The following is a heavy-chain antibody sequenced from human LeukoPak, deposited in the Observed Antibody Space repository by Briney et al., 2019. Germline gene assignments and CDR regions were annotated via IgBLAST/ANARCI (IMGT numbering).Heavy chain of an antibody. CDR2: IYYSGSA. J-gene: IGHJ3*02. CDR1: GGSISSSSYY. V-gene: IGHV4-39*07. CDR3: AITMVRGVIITHAFHI. D-gene: IGHD3-10*01. Sequence: SETLSLTCTVSGGSISSSSYYWGWIRQPPGKGLEWIGSIYYSGSAYYNPSLKSRVTISVDTSKNQISLKLSSVTAADTAVYYCAITMVRGVIITHAFHIWGQGTMVTVSS.